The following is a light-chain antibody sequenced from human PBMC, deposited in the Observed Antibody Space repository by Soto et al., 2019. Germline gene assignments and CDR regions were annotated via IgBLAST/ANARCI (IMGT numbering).Light chain of an antibody. Sequence: DIVMTQSPDSLAVSLGERATINCKSSRSLFSSSNNNNYLAWYQQKPGQPPKLLIYWASTRESGVPDRFSGSGSGTDFTLTISSLQAEDVAVYYCQQYYSTPLTFGGGTKVEIK. CDR3: QQYYSTPLT. CDR2: WAS. CDR1: RSLFSSSNNNNY. V-gene: IGKV4-1*01. J-gene: IGKJ4*01.